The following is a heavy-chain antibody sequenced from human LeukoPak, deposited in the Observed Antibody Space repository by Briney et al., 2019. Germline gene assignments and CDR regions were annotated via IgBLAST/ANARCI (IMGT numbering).Heavy chain of an antibody. V-gene: IGHV3-30*02. J-gene: IGHJ5*02. CDR3: AKEYGSGSYWVGWFDP. D-gene: IGHD3-10*01. Sequence: GGSLRLSCTVSGFTVSSNSMHWVRQAPGKGLEWVAFIRYDGSNKYYADSVKGRFTISRDNSKNTLYLQMSSLRAEDTAVYYCAKEYGSGSYWVGWFDPWGQGTLVTVSS. CDR2: IRYDGSNK. CDR1: GFTVSSNS.